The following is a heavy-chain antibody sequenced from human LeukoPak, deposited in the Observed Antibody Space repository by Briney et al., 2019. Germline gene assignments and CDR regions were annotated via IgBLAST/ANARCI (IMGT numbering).Heavy chain of an antibody. CDR2: ISYDGSNK. D-gene: IGHD4-17*01. CDR1: GFTFSSYA. CDR3: ANTHDYGDYGDGFDI. J-gene: IGHJ3*02. V-gene: IGHV3-30*04. Sequence: PGGSLRLSCAASGFTFSSYAMHWVRQAPGKGLEWVAVISYDGSNKYYADSVKGRFTISRDNSKNTLYLQMNSLRAEDTAVYYCANTHDYGDYGDGFDIWGQGTMVTVSS.